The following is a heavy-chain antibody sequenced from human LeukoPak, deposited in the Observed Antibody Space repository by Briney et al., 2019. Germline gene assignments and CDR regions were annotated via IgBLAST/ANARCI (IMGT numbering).Heavy chain of an antibody. V-gene: IGHV1-2*02. J-gene: IGHJ4*02. D-gene: IGHD3-22*01. CDR3: ARNSAYYSSSDY. CDR2: INPNSGDT. CDR1: GYTFTDYY. Sequence: ASVKVSCKASGYTFTDYYMHWVREAPGHGLEWMGWINPNSGDTNYAQKFQGRVTMTRDTSISTAYMDLSGLRSDDTAVYYCARNSAYYSSSDYWGQGTLVTVSS.